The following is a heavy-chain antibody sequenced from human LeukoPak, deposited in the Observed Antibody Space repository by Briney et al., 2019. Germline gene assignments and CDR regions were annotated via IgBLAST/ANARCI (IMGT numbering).Heavy chain of an antibody. J-gene: IGHJ4*02. CDR1: GYTFTSYG. V-gene: IGHV1-46*01. CDR2: INPSGGST. D-gene: IGHD4-17*01. Sequence: ASVKVSCKASGYTFTSYGITWVRQAPGQGLEWMGIINPSGGSTSYAQKFQGRVTMTRDMSTSTVYMELSSLRSEDTAVYYCARDLNGDYVDAYYFDYWGQGTLVTVSS. CDR3: ARDLNGDYVDAYYFDY.